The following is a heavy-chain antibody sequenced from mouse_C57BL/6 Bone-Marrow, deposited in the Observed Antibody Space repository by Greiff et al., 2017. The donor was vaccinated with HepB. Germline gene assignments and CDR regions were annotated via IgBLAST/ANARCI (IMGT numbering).Heavy chain of an antibody. Sequence: EVQLVESGGGLVQSGRSLRLSCATSGFTFSDFYMEWVRQAPGKGLEWIAASRNKANDYTTEYSASVKGRFIVSRDTSQSILYLQMNALRAEDTAIYYCARDGSPRLAMDYWGQGTSVTVSS. CDR2: SRNKANDYTT. CDR1: GFTFSDFY. V-gene: IGHV7-1*01. CDR3: ARDGSPRLAMDY. J-gene: IGHJ4*01.